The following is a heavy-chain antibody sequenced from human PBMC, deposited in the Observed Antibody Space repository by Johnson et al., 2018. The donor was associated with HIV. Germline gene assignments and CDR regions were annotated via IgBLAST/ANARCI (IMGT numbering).Heavy chain of an antibody. CDR3: AGAFGELLLAFDI. V-gene: IGHV3-74*02. J-gene: IGHJ3*02. CDR2: INSDGSST. D-gene: IGHD1-26*01. CDR1: GITISRNW. Sequence: VQLVESGGGLVQPGGSLTLSCAASGITISRNWMHWVRQAPGKGPVWVSRINSDGSSTNYADSVKGRFSISRDNAENSLYLQMNSLRAEDTAVYYCAGAFGELLLAFDIWGQGTMVTVSS.